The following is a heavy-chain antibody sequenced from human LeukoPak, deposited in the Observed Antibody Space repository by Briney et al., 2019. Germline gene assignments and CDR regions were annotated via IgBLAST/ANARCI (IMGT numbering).Heavy chain of an antibody. J-gene: IGHJ5*02. Sequence: GASVKVSCKASGGTFSSYAISWVRQAPGQGLEWMGGIIPIFGTANYAQKFQGRVTITADESTSTAYMELSSLRSEDTAVYYCARDRFRFLESVDRWFDPWGQGALVTVSS. V-gene: IGHV1-69*13. CDR1: GGTFSSYA. CDR2: IIPIFGTA. D-gene: IGHD3-3*01. CDR3: ARDRFRFLESVDRWFDP.